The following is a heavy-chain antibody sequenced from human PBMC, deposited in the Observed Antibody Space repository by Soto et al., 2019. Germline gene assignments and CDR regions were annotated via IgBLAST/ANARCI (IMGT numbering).Heavy chain of an antibody. CDR3: ATYSSSWYAIDY. CDR2: IIPILGIA. CDR1: GGTFTSYT. Sequence: QVQLVQSGAEVKKPGSSVKVSCKASGGTFTSYTISWVRQAPGQWLEWMGRIIPILGIANYAQKFQGRVRITADKSTSTAYMELSSLRSEDTAVYYCATYSSSWYAIDYWGQGTLVTVSS. D-gene: IGHD6-13*01. J-gene: IGHJ4*02. V-gene: IGHV1-69*02.